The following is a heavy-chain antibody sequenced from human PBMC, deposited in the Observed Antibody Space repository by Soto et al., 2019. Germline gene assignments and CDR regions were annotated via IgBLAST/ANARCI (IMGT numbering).Heavy chain of an antibody. CDR1: GDTLSTHG. CDR3: AAGDSSDTGDH. J-gene: IGHJ4*02. CDR2: TIPIIGTT. Sequence: QVQLVQSGAEVKKPGSSVKVSCKASGDTLSTHGISWVRQAPGQGLEWMGGTIPIIGTTDYAEKFQGRVTIPADESTTTSYMALSSLRPGDMAVYYCAAGDSSDTGDHWGQGALVTVSS. D-gene: IGHD5-18*01. V-gene: IGHV1-69*01.